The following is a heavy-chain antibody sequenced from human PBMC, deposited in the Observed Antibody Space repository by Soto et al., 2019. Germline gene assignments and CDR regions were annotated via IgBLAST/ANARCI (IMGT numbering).Heavy chain of an antibody. Sequence: GGSLRLSCAASGFTFNNYAMSWVRLAPGKGLEWVSVISAVDPSTYYADSVKGRFTISRDNSKNTLFLQMNNLRVEDSAIYCCVKFQRSAFSPFDSWGQATLVPVAS. CDR2: ISAVDPST. V-gene: IGHV3-23*01. CDR1: GFTFNNYA. J-gene: IGHJ4*02. D-gene: IGHD3-3*02. CDR3: VKFQRSAFSPFDS.